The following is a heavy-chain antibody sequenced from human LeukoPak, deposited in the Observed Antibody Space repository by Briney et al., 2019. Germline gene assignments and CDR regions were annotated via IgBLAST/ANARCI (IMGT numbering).Heavy chain of an antibody. J-gene: IGHJ4*02. V-gene: IGHV4-38-2*02. Sequence: SETLSLTCAVSGYSISSGYYWGWIRQPPGKGLEWIGSIYHSGSTYYNPSLKSRVTISVDTSKNQFSLKLSSVTAADTVVYYCARDRTFGDFDYWGQGTLVTVSS. D-gene: IGHD3-16*01. CDR1: GYSISSGYY. CDR2: IYHSGST. CDR3: ARDRTFGDFDY.